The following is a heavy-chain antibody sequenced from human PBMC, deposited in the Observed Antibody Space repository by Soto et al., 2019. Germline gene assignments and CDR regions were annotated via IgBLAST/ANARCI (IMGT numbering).Heavy chain of an antibody. J-gene: IGHJ4*02. CDR1: GFTFGSSD. CDR2: INDNSAVI. Sequence: EVQLLESGGGLVQPGGSLRLSCAASGFTFGSSDMSWVRQAPGKGLEWVSVINDNSAVIHYADSMKGRFSISRDNSKNTLYLQMNSLRAEDTAVYFCGKAVATRVYDYWGQGTLVTVSS. V-gene: IGHV3-23*01. CDR3: GKAVATRVYDY. D-gene: IGHD6-19*01.